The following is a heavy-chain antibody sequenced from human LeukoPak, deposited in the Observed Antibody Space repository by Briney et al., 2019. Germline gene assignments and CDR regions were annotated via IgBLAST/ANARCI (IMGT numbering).Heavy chain of an antibody. CDR1: GGSVSSGSYY. D-gene: IGHD3-16*01. CDR3: ARLTSFGGAFFY. Sequence: SETLSLTCTVSGGSVSSGSYYWSWIRQPPGKGLEWIGEINHSGSTNYNPSLKSRVTISVDTSKNQFSLKLSSVTAADTAVYYCARLTSFGGAFFYWGQGTLVTVSS. J-gene: IGHJ4*02. CDR2: INHSGST. V-gene: IGHV4-39*07.